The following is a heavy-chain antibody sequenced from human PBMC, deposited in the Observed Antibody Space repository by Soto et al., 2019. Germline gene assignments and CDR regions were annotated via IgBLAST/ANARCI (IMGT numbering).Heavy chain of an antibody. V-gene: IGHV3-48*01. J-gene: IGHJ6*02. D-gene: IGHD3-10*01. CDR3: ARVLGGWFGELFHLGYYYYGMDV. CDR2: ISSSSSTI. Sequence: PGGSLRLSCAASGFTFSSYSMNWVRQAPGKGLEWVSYISSSSSTIYYADSVKGRFTISRDNAKNSLYLQMNSLRAEDTAVYYCARVLGGWFGELFHLGYYYYGMDVWGQGTTVTVSS. CDR1: GFTFSSYS.